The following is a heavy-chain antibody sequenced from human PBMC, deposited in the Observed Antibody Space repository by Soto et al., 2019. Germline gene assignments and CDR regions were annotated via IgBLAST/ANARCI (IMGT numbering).Heavy chain of an antibody. CDR1: GFTFTSHA. D-gene: IGHD3-16*01. J-gene: IGHJ5*02. V-gene: IGHV3-23*01. CDR2: INGGGDST. Sequence: GGSLRLSCAASGFTFTSHAMSWVRQAPGKGLEWVSSINGGGDSTYSADSVKGRFTISRDNFKNTLYLQMNSLRPEDTAVYYYAKAGRWGGSQRNNWFDHWGQGTLVTVSS. CDR3: AKAGRWGGSQRNNWFDH.